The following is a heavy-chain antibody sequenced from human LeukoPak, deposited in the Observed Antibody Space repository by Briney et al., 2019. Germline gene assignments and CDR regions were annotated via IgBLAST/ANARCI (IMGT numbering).Heavy chain of an antibody. D-gene: IGHD1-26*01. CDR3: ARDFSGRGDAFDI. CDR2: IYSDGNT. V-gene: IGHV3-53*01. Sequence: GGSLRLSCAASGFTFSDYYMSWIRQAPGKGLEWVSVIYSDGNTYYADSVKGRFTISRDNSKNTLYLQMNSLRAEDTAVYYCARDFSGRGDAFDIWGQGTMVTVSS. CDR1: GFTFSDYY. J-gene: IGHJ3*02.